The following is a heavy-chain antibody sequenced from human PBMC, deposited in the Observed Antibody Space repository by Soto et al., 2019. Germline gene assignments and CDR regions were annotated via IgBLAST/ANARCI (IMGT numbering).Heavy chain of an antibody. V-gene: IGHV4-61*01. CDR1: GGCVSSGSYY. Sequence: KTSHTLSLTCTVSGGCVSSGSYYWSWIRQPPGKGLEWIGYIYYSGSTNYNPSLKSRVTISVDTSKNQFSLKLSSVTAADTAAYYCARAPITMIVVVTGIDYWGQGTLVTVSS. J-gene: IGHJ4*02. CDR3: ARAPITMIVVVTGIDY. D-gene: IGHD3-22*01. CDR2: IYYSGST.